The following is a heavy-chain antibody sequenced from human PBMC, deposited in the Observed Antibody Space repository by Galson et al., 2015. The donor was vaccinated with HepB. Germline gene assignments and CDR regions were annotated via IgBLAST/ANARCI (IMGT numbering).Heavy chain of an antibody. J-gene: IGHJ1*01. CDR1: GCTFSTYS. Sequence: SLRLSCAASGCTFSTYSMHWVRQAPGKGLEWVSFTSRDGSNKNYADSVRGRFTISRDNSKNTLYLQLNNLRVEDTAVYYCARGSSMGRSIIIRSSEYFHYWGQGTQVTVSS. V-gene: IGHV3-30*04. D-gene: IGHD3-3*02. CDR3: ARGSSMGRSIIIRSSEYFHY. CDR2: TSRDGSNK.